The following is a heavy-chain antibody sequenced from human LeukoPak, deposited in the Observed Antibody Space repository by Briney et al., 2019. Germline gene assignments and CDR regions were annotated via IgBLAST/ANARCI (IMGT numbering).Heavy chain of an antibody. CDR2: INYSGST. Sequence: PSETLSLTCTVSGGSVSSTTYFWSWIRQPPGKGLEWIASINYSGSTYYNPSLKSRVTISVDTSKNQFSLKLSSVTAADTAVYYCARGAPAVRGVSDYWGQGTLVTVSS. D-gene: IGHD3-10*01. V-gene: IGHV4-39*01. CDR3: ARGAPAVRGVSDY. CDR1: GGSVSSTTYF. J-gene: IGHJ4*02.